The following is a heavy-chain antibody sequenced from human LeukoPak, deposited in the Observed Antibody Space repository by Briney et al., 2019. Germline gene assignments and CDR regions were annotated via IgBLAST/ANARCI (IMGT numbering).Heavy chain of an antibody. J-gene: IGHJ4*02. CDR3: ARVHRGYSYGRLDY. Sequence: QPGGSLRLSCAASGFAFSDYSMNWVGQAPGKGLEWVSYISSSDNTIHYADSVKGRFTISRDNAKNSLYLEMNSLRDEDTAVYYCARVHRGYSYGRLDYWGQGTLVTVSS. V-gene: IGHV3-48*02. CDR2: ISSSDNTI. CDR1: GFAFSDYS. D-gene: IGHD5-18*01.